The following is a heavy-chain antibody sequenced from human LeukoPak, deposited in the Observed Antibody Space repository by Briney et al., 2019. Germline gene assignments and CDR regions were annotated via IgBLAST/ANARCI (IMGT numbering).Heavy chain of an antibody. D-gene: IGHD3-22*01. CDR1: GFTFSDYY. V-gene: IGHV3-11*03. CDR2: ISSSSSYI. J-gene: IGHJ4*02. CDR3: ARSSERKYYFDY. Sequence: GGSLRLSCAASGFTFSDYYMSWIRQAPGKGLEWVSYISSSSSYIYYADSVKGRFTISRDNSKNTLYLQMNSLRAEDTAVYYCARSSERKYYFDYWGQGTLVTVSS.